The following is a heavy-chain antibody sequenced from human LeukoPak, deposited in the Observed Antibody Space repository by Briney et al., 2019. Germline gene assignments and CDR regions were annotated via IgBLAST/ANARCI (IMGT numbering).Heavy chain of an antibody. CDR2: INPNSGGT. J-gene: IGHJ4*02. CDR3: ARGMGGSGFDY. D-gene: IGHD3-16*01. Sequence: ASVKVSCKSSGYTFTGYYMYWVRQAPGQGLGWVGWINPNSGGTNYAQKFQGRVTMTRDTAISTAYMELSRLRSDDTAVYYCARGMGGSGFDYWGQGTLVTVSS. CDR1: GYTFTGYY. V-gene: IGHV1-2*02.